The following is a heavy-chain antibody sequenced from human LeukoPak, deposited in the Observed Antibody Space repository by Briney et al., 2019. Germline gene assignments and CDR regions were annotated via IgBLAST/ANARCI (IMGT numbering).Heavy chain of an antibody. V-gene: IGHV3-30*18. J-gene: IGHJ3*02. CDR3: AKGGSWKENFAFDI. CDR1: GFTFSSYG. Sequence: PGGSLRLSCAASGFTFSSYGIHWVRQAPGKGLEWVAVVSYDGSEKYYADSVKGRFTISRDNSKNTLYLQMNSLRAEDTAVYYCAKGGSWKENFAFDIWGQGTMVTVSS. D-gene: IGHD6-13*01. CDR2: VSYDGSEK.